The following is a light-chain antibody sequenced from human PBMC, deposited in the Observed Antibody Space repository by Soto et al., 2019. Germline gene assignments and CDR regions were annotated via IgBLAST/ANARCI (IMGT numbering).Light chain of an antibody. Sequence: EILLTQSPATLYLSPGERATLSCRASQSVSSYLAWYQQKPGQAPRLLIYDASNRATGIPARFSGSGSGTDFTLTISSLEPEDFAVYYCQQRSNWPPITFGQRTRLEI. CDR2: DAS. CDR1: QSVSSY. CDR3: QQRSNWPPIT. J-gene: IGKJ5*01. V-gene: IGKV3-11*01.